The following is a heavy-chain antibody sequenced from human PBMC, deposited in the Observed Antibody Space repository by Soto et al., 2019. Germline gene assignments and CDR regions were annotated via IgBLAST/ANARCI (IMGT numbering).Heavy chain of an antibody. CDR3: ARGDDTLTGPILEY. CDR1: GFTFNIYA. CDR2: ISGSGGSS. J-gene: IGHJ4*02. Sequence: EVQLLESGGALVQPGGSLRLSCAASGFTFNIYAMNWVRQAPGRGLEWVSAISGSGGSSYYADSVKGRFTVSRDNSWNTLSLQMNSLRAEDTAVYYCARGDDTLTGPILEYWGQGTLVTVSS. V-gene: IGHV3-23*01. D-gene: IGHD3-9*01.